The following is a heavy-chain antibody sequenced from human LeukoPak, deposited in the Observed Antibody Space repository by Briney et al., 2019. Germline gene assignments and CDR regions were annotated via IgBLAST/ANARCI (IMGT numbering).Heavy chain of an antibody. Sequence: SETLSLTCTVSGGSISSGGYYWSWIRQHPGKGLEWIGYIYYSGSTYYNPSLKSRVTISVDTSKNQFSLKLSSVTAADTAVYYCARTYSSSSVIDYWGQGTLVTVSS. V-gene: IGHV4-31*03. CDR1: GGSISSGGYY. D-gene: IGHD6-6*01. CDR2: IYYSGST. J-gene: IGHJ4*02. CDR3: ARTYSSSSVIDY.